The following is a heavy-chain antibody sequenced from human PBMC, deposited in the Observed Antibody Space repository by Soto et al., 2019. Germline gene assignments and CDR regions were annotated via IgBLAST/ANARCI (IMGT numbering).Heavy chain of an antibody. J-gene: IGHJ6*02. V-gene: IGHV1-8*01. D-gene: IGHD3-10*01. CDR3: TRTMVRGQPHMDV. Sequence: VASVKVSSKASGYSFTNYDINWVRQATGEGLECLGWMNPSSGRTGYAQKFQGRVTMTRDNSISTAYMELTSLTSEDTAMYYCTRTMVRGQPHMDVWGQGTTVTVS. CDR2: MNPSSGRT. CDR1: GYSFTNYD.